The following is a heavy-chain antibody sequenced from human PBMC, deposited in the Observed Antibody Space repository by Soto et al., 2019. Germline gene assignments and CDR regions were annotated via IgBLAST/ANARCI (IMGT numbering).Heavy chain of an antibody. CDR1: GFTFSSYG. J-gene: IGHJ2*01. CDR2: IWYDGSNK. D-gene: IGHD3-10*01. Sequence: QVQLVESGGGVVQPGRSLRLSCAASGFTFSSYGMHWVRQAPGKGLVWVAVIWYDGSNKYYADSVKGRFTISRDNSKNTLYMHMNSLRAEDTAVYYCASVSEDYWYFDLWGRGTLVTVSS. V-gene: IGHV3-33*01. CDR3: ASVSEDYWYFDL.